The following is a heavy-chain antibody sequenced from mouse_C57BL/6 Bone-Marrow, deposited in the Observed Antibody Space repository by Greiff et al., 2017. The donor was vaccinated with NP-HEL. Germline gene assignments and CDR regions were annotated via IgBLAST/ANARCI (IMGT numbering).Heavy chain of an antibody. Sequence: VQLQQPGAELVKPGASVKMSCKAPGYTFTSYWITWVKQRPGQGLEWIGDIYPGSGSTNYNEKFKSKATLTVDTSSSTAYMQLSSLTAEDSAVYYCATYYSNHFDYWGQGTTLTVSS. J-gene: IGHJ2*01. CDR2: IYPGSGST. V-gene: IGHV1-55*01. CDR3: ATYYSNHFDY. D-gene: IGHD2-5*01. CDR1: GYTFTSYW.